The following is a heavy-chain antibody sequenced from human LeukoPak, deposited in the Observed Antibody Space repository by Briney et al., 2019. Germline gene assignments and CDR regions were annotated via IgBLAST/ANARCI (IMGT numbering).Heavy chain of an antibody. J-gene: IGHJ4*02. V-gene: IGHV5-51*01. CDR3: ARQYSSSSESDY. D-gene: IGHD6-6*01. CDR1: GYSFIGYW. Sequence: GESLKISCKGSGYSFIGYWIGWVRQMPGKGLQWMGVIYPGDSDIRYSPSFQGQVTISADKSISTAYLQWTSLEASDTALYYCARQYSSSSESDYWGQGTLVTVSS. CDR2: IYPGDSDI.